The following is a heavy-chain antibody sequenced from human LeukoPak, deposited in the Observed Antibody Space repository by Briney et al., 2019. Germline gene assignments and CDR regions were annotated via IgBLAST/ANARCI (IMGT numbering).Heavy chain of an antibody. D-gene: IGHD6-19*01. V-gene: IGHV3-74*01. CDR1: GNYW. CDR3: AKDNQAIAVALFDY. CDR2: INSDGSWT. J-gene: IGHJ4*02. Sequence: PGGSLRLSCAASGNYWMHWVRQAPGKGLVWVSHINSDGSWTSYADSVKGRFTISKDNAKNSLYLQMNSLRAEDTALYYCAKDNQAIAVALFDYWGQGTLVTVSS.